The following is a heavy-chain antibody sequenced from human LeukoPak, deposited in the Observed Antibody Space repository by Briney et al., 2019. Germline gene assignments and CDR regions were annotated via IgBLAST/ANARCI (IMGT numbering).Heavy chain of an antibody. V-gene: IGHV1-3*01. CDR1: GYTFTSYA. CDR3: ASAVAVATDAFDI. CDR2: INAVNGNT. Sequence: ASVNVSCMASGYTFTSYAMHWVRQAPGQRLEWMGWINAVNGNTKYTQKFQGRVTITRDTSASTAYMELSSLRSEDTAVYYCASAVAVATDAFDIWGQGTMVTVSS. J-gene: IGHJ3*02. D-gene: IGHD6-19*01.